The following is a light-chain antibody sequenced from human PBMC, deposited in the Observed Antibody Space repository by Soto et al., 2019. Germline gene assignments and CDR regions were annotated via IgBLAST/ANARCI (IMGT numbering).Light chain of an antibody. CDR3: QQYGSSPPIT. J-gene: IGKJ5*01. CDR2: GAS. Sequence: EMVLTQSPGTLSLSPGERATLSCRASQSVSSSYLAWYQQKPGQAPRLLIYGASSRATGIPDRFSGSESGTDFHLTISRLEPEDFAVYYCQQYGSSPPITFGQGTRLEIK. V-gene: IGKV3-20*01. CDR1: QSVSSSY.